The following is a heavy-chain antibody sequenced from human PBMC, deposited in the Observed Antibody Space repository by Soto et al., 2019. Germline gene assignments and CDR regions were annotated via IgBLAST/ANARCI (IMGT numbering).Heavy chain of an antibody. CDR2: IYYSGST. J-gene: IGHJ6*02. CDR3: ARGGPMVRGVLSKPELSQTLNTYGMDV. Sequence: SETLSLTCTVSGGSISSSSYYWGWIRQPPGKGLEWIGSIYYSGSTYYNPSLKSRVTISVDTSKNQFSLKLSSVTAADTAVDYCARGGPMVRGVLSKPELSQTLNTYGMDVWGQGTTVTVSS. CDR1: GGSISSSSYY. D-gene: IGHD3-10*01. V-gene: IGHV4-39*01.